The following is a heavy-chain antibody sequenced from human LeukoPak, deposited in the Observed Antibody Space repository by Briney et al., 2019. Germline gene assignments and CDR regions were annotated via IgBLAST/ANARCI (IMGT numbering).Heavy chain of an antibody. Sequence: SGPTLVNPTQTLTLTCTFSGFSLSTSGMCVSWIRQPPGKALEWLALIDWDDDKYYSTSLKTRLTISKDTSKNQVVLTMTNMDPVDTATYYCAHSFGDIVATVTTGAFDYWGQGTLVTVSS. V-gene: IGHV2-70*12. D-gene: IGHD5-12*01. CDR2: IDWDDDK. CDR1: GFSLSTSGMC. J-gene: IGHJ4*02. CDR3: AHSFGDIVATVTTGAFDY.